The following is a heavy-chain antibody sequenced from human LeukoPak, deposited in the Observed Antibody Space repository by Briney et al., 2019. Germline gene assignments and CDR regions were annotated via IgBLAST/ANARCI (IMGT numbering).Heavy chain of an antibody. J-gene: IGHJ4*02. CDR1: GFTFSSYS. D-gene: IGHD5-18*01. CDR2: ISSSSSYK. V-gene: IGHV3-21*01. Sequence: GGSLRLSCAASGFTFSSYSMNWVRQAPGKGLEWVSSISSSSSYKYYTDSVKGRFTISRDNAKNSLYLHMNSLRAEDTAVYYCARDQPYPGYGYFDYWGQGTLVTVSS. CDR3: ARDQPYPGYGYFDY.